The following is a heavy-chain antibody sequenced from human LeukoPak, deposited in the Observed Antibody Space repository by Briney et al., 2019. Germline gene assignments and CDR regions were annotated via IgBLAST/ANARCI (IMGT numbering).Heavy chain of an antibody. J-gene: IGHJ3*02. V-gene: IGHV3-74*01. CDR1: GVTFSGHS. D-gene: IGHD3-16*01. Sequence: GGSLRLSCAASGVTFSGHSMHWVRQAPGKGLVWVSGISRDGTITNYADAVKGRFTISRYNSKNTLYLQMNSLRAEDTAVYYCAKVKGEVIGAFDIWGQGTMVTVSS. CDR2: ISRDGTIT. CDR3: AKVKGEVIGAFDI.